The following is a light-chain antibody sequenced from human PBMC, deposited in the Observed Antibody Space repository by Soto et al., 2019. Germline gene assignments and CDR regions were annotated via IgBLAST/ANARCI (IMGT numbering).Light chain of an antibody. Sequence: SYELTQPPSVSVAPGKTARITCGGNNIGSKSVHWYQQKPGQAPVLVIYYDSDRPSGIPERFSGSNSGNTATLTISRVEPGDEADYYCQVWDSSSDHPVFGGGTKLTVL. CDR1: NIGSKS. CDR3: QVWDSSSDHPV. J-gene: IGLJ2*01. V-gene: IGLV3-21*04. CDR2: YDS.